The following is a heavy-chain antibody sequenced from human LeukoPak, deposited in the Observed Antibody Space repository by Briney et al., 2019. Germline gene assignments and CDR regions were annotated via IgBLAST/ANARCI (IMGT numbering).Heavy chain of an antibody. CDR1: GFTFSSYW. CDR2: IKQDVTEK. Sequence: GGSLRLSCAASGFTFSSYWMSWVRQAPGKGLEWVAYIKQDVTEKYYVDSVKGRFSISRDNAKNSLYLQMNSLRAEDTAVYYCARLSSRIAAAGTQSDYWGQGTLVTVSS. J-gene: IGHJ4*02. D-gene: IGHD6-13*01. CDR3: ARLSSRIAAAGTQSDY. V-gene: IGHV3-7*01.